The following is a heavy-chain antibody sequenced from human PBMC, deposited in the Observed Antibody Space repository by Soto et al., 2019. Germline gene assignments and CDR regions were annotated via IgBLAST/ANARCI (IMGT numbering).Heavy chain of an antibody. Sequence: QVHLVESGGGVVQPGGSLRLSCVASGFSYGGYGMHWVRQAPGKGLEWVAVIWHDGGRQYYADSVKGRFTVSRDNAKNTLYLQMNSLRAEDTAVYYWARDLTSGYTDSWGQGTLVIVSS. V-gene: IGHV3-33*01. CDR1: GFSYGGYG. J-gene: IGHJ5*01. CDR3: ARDLTSGYTDS. D-gene: IGHD3-22*01. CDR2: IWHDGGRQ.